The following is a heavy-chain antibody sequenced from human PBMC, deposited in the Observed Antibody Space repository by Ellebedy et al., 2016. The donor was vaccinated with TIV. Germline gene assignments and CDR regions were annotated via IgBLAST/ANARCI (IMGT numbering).Heavy chain of an antibody. J-gene: IGHJ6*02. CDR2: IGTEGDT. CDR3: ATSAAHFFNGLDV. V-gene: IGHV3-13*01. Sequence: PGGSLRLSCAASGFTFSNYDMHWVRHVSGKGLELVSGIGTEGDTHYPDSVQGRFTISRENAQKSLYLEMNHLGAGDTAVYYCATSAAHFFNGLDVWGQGTTVTVSS. CDR1: GFTFSNYD. D-gene: IGHD6-13*01.